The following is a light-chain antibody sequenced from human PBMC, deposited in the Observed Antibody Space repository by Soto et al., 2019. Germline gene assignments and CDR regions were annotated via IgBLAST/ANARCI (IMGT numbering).Light chain of an antibody. J-gene: IGKJ1*01. Sequence: EFVLPQSPSTRPGSPRARATLSCRGSQQVCNNLVWYQQKPGQAPRLLIYGASTRAAGIPDRFSGSGSGTELTLTISGLQYDDFAVYYCHQFNNWPPWPFGQGTKVAIK. CDR1: QQVCNN. CDR2: GAS. V-gene: IGKV3-15*01. CDR3: HQFNNWPPWP.